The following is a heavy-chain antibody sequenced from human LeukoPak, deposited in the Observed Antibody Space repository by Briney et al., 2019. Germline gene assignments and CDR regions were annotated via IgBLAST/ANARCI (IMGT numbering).Heavy chain of an antibody. J-gene: IGHJ5*02. CDR3: AKDGHSSSWYSRGWFDP. V-gene: IGHV3-23*01. CDR2: ISGSGGST. D-gene: IGHD6-13*01. CDR1: GFTFSSYA. Sequence: GGSLRLSCAASGFTFSSYAMSWVRQAPGKGLEWVSAISGSGGSTYYADSVKGQFTISRDNSKNTLYLQMNSLRAEDTAVYYCAKDGHSSSWYSRGWFDPWGQGTLVTVSS.